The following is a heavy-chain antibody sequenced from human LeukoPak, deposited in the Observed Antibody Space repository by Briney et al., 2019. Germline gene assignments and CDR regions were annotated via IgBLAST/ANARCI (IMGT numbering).Heavy chain of an antibody. CDR1: GYSFTTYW. J-gene: IGHJ4*02. CDR3: ARVLIRGDEIDY. Sequence: GESLRISCKSSGYSFTTYWIAWVRQMPGKGLEWMGIIYPGDSDTRYSPSFQGQVTISADKSISTAYLQWTSLKASDSAMYYCARVLIRGDEIDYWGQGTLVTVSS. D-gene: IGHD2-21*01. V-gene: IGHV5-51*01. CDR2: IYPGDSDT.